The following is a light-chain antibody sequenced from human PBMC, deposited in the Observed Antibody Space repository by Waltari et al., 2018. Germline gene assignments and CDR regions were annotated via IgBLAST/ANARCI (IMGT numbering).Light chain of an antibody. V-gene: IGKV1-5*01. J-gene: IGKJ2*01. CDR3: QQYNSYT. CDR2: DAS. Sequence: DIQMTQSPSTLSASVGDRVTITCRASQSISSWLAWYQHRPGKAPKLLIYDASSLESGVPSRFSGSGSVTEFTLTISSLQPDDFATYYCQQYNSYTFGQGTKLEIK. CDR1: QSISSW.